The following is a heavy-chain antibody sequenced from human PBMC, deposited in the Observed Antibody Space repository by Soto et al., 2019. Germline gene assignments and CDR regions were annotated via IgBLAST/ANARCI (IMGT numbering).Heavy chain of an antibody. J-gene: IGHJ6*02. CDR3: ARSSSPDHYYYYYYGMDV. D-gene: IGHD6-6*01. CDR1: GYSFTSYW. CDR2: IYPGDSDT. V-gene: IGHV5-51*01. Sequence: GESLKISCKGSGYSFTSYWIGWVRQMPGKGLEWMGIIYPGDSDTRYSPSFQGQVTISADKSISTAYLQWSSLKASDTAMYYCARSSSPDHYYYYYYGMDVWGQGTTVTVSS.